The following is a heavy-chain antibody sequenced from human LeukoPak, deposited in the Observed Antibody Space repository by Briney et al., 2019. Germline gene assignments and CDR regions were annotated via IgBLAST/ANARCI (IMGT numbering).Heavy chain of an antibody. V-gene: IGHV3-7*01. D-gene: IGHD1-7*01. CDR2: IKYDGSQI. J-gene: IGHJ5*02. CDR1: GFTFSDYW. Sequence: PGGSLRLSCAASGFTFSDYWMSWVRQAPGKGLEWVANIKYDGSQIYYVDSVKGRFTISRDNAKNSLYLQMNSLTAEDTAVYYCVRGGTTFDPWGQGTLVTVSS. CDR3: VRGGTTFDP.